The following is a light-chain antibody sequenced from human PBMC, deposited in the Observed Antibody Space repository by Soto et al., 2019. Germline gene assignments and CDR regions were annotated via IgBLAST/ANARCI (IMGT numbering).Light chain of an antibody. CDR1: QSVSSR. CDR3: QHYGSSPIT. Sequence: EIGWTRSPGTLPLSPGERATPSCRAGQSVSSRLAWYRQKPGQAPRPLISGASSRAPGIPDRFSGSGSATDFTLTISRLEPEDFALYYCQHYGSSPITFGQGTRLEIK. CDR2: GAS. J-gene: IGKJ5*01. V-gene: IGKV3-20*01.